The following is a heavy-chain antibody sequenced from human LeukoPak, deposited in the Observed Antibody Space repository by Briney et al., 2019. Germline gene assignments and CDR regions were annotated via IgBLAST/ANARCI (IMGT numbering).Heavy chain of an antibody. CDR1: GFTFSAYA. CDR3: ARVTEDLGYCSGGSCYTFDY. CDR2: ISGSSSYI. V-gene: IGHV3-21*01. D-gene: IGHD2-15*01. J-gene: IGHJ4*02. Sequence: PGGSLRLSCAASGFTFSAYAMNWVRQAPGKGLEWVSSISGSSSYIYYADSVRGRFTISRDNAKNSLYLQMNSLRAEDTAVYYCARVTEDLGYCSGGSCYTFDYWGQGTLVTVSS.